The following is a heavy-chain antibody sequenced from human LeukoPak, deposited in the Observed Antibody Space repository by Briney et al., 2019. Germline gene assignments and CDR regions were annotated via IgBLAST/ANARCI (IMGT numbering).Heavy chain of an antibody. Sequence: SVKVSCKASGGTFSSYAISWVRQAPGQGLEWMGGIIPIFGTANYAQKFRGRVTITADKSTSTAYMELSRLRSEDTAVYYCAANTAMVQGPQYYYYYMDVWGKGTTVTVSS. CDR1: GGTFSSYA. V-gene: IGHV1-69*06. CDR2: IIPIFGTA. J-gene: IGHJ6*03. CDR3: AANTAMVQGPQYYYYYMDV. D-gene: IGHD5-18*01.